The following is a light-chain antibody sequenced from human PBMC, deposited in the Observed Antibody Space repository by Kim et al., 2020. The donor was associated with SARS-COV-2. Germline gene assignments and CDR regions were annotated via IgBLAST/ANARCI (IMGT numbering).Light chain of an antibody. Sequence: VTPGKTARITCGGNNIGRKSVHWYQQKPGQAPVLVVYDDSARPSGIPERFSGSNSGNTATLTISRVEAGDEADYYCQVWDSSSDVVFGGGTQLTVL. CDR2: DDS. V-gene: IGLV3-21*03. J-gene: IGLJ2*01. CDR3: QVWDSSSDVV. CDR1: NIGRKS.